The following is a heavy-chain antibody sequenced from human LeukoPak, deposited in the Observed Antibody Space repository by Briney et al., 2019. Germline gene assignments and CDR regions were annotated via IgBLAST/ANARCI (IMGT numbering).Heavy chain of an antibody. D-gene: IGHD2-2*01. Sequence: ASETLSLTCAVYGGSFSGYYWSWIRQPPGKGLEWIGEINHSGSTNYNPSLKSRVTISVDTSKNQFSLKLSSVTAADTAVYYCATSPPVVPAAITAFDIWGQGTMVTVSS. CDR1: GGSFSGYY. V-gene: IGHV4-34*01. CDR3: ATSPPVVPAAITAFDI. CDR2: INHSGST. J-gene: IGHJ3*02.